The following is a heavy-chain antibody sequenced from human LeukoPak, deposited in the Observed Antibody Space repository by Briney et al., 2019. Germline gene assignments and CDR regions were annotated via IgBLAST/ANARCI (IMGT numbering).Heavy chain of an antibody. Sequence: SETLSLTCTVSGGSISSYYWSWIRQPPGKGLEWIGYIYYSGSTNYNPSLKSRVTISVDTSKNQFSLKLSSVTAADTAVYYCARDLYSGSCYVFDYWGRGTLVTVSS. V-gene: IGHV4-59*12. D-gene: IGHD6-13*01. CDR2: IYYSGST. CDR3: ARDLYSGSCYVFDY. CDR1: GGSISSYY. J-gene: IGHJ4*02.